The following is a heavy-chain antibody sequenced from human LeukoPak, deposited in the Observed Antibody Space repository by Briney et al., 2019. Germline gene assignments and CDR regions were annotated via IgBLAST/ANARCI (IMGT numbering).Heavy chain of an antibody. CDR2: ISGSGGST. Sequence: PGGSLRLSCAASGFTVSSNYMGWVRQAPGKGLEWVSAISGSGGSTYYADSVKGRFTISRDNSKNTLYLQMNSLRAEDTAVYYCADIIVVVPAAIDDYWGQGTLVTVSS. CDR3: ADIIVVVPAAIDDY. J-gene: IGHJ4*02. D-gene: IGHD2-2*02. CDR1: GFTVSSNY. V-gene: IGHV3-23*01.